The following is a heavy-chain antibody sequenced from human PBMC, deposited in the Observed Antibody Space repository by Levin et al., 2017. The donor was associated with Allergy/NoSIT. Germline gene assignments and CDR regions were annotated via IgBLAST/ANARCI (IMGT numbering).Heavy chain of an antibody. CDR3: ARDSITLPGTYFDY. V-gene: IGHV1-2*02. Sequence: ASVKVSCKASGYIFTDYYAHWMRQAPGQGPEWMGWINLNSGATNYAQKFQGRVTLTRDTSISTASMELSSLTSDDTAIYYCARDSITLPGTYFDYWGQGTLVTVSS. J-gene: IGHJ4*02. CDR1: GYIFTDYY. D-gene: IGHD1-1*01. CDR2: INLNSGAT.